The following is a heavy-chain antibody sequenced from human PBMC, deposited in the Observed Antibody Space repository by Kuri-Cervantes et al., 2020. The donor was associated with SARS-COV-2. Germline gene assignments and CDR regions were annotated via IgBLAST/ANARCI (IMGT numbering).Heavy chain of an antibody. V-gene: IGHV3-48*03. CDR1: GFTFSSYE. J-gene: IGHJ4*02. CDR3: ASRRGYYHDISGYYYFDY. Sequence: GESLKISCAASGFTFSSYEMNWVRQAPGKGLECVSYISSSDSTIYYADSVKGRFTISRDNSKNTLYLQMNSLRAEDTAVYYCASRRGYYHDISGYYYFDYWGQGTLVTVSS. CDR2: ISSSDSTI. D-gene: IGHD3-22*01.